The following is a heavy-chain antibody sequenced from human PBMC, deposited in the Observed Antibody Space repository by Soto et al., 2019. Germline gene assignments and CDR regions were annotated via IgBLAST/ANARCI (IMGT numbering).Heavy chain of an antibody. J-gene: IGHJ5*02. CDR2: IYYSGST. D-gene: IGHD3-22*01. Sequence: LSLTCTVSGGSISSYYWSWIRQPPGKGLEWIGYIYYSGSTNYNPSLKSRVTISVDTSKNQFSLKLSSVTAADTAVYYCARVPDYYDSSGYYSFDPWGQGTLVTVSS. CDR3: ARVPDYYDSSGYYSFDP. V-gene: IGHV4-59*01. CDR1: GGSISSYY.